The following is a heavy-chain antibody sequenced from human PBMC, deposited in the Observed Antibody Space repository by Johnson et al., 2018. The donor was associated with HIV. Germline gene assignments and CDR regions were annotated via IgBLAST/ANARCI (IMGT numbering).Heavy chain of an antibody. J-gene: IGHJ3*02. CDR2: ISGIGGDT. CDR1: GFTVSSTY. V-gene: IGHV3-66*02. Sequence: VQLVESGGGLVQPGGSLRLSCAASGFTVSSTYMSWLRQAPGKGLEWVSVISGIGGDTYYADSVKGRITISRDNSKNTLYLQMNSLRVEDTAVYYCAKGQSSGYPKDAFDIWGQGTM. D-gene: IGHD3-22*01. CDR3: AKGQSSGYPKDAFDI.